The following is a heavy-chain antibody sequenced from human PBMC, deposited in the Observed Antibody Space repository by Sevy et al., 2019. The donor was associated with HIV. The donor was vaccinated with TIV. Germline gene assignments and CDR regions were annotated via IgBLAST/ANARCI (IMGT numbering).Heavy chain of an antibody. V-gene: IGHV3-48*02. CDR2: ISSSSSAI. J-gene: IGHJ4*01. Sequence: GGSLRLSCAASRFTFSSYSMNWVRQAPGKGLEWLSYISSSSSAIYYSDSVKGRFTISRDNAKNSLYLQMNSLRDEDTAVYFCARVQYYHYVWGSYRYDYWGHGTLVTVSS. CDR1: RFTFSSYS. D-gene: IGHD3-16*02. CDR3: ARVQYYHYVWGSYRYDY.